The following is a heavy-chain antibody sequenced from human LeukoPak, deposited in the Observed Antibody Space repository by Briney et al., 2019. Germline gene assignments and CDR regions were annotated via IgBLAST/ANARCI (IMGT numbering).Heavy chain of an antibody. V-gene: IGHV1-46*01. CDR2: INPTGGST. CDR3: ASFYNTNDALDI. Sequence: ASVKVSCKASGYHFTSQYVHWVRQAPGQGLEWMGIINPTGGSTRNAQKFQGRFSMTGDTSTSTVYMELGRLRSEDTAVYYCASFYNTNDALDIWGQGTVVTASS. D-gene: IGHD1-1*01. J-gene: IGHJ3*02. CDR1: GYHFTSQY.